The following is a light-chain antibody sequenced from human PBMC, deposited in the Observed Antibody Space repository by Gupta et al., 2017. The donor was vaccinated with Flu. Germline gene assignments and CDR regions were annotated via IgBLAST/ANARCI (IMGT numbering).Light chain of an antibody. Sequence: SITISCTGTSSDVGGYNYVSWYQHHPGKATSLMIYEVIKRPAGVSNRFSGSKSGNTASLTISVLQAEDEADYYCSSYTSSNSLVFGGGTKLTVL. V-gene: IGLV2-14*01. CDR3: SSYTSSNSLV. CDR1: SSDVGGYNY. J-gene: IGLJ3*02. CDR2: EVI.